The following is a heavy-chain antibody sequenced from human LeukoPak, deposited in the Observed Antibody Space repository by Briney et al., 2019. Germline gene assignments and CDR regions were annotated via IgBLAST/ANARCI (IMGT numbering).Heavy chain of an antibody. CDR2: ISTYNGNT. D-gene: IGHD1-26*01. CDR3: ARDEVVGAHSRGAYWYFDL. V-gene: IGHV1-18*01. J-gene: IGHJ2*01. CDR1: GYTFTNYG. Sequence: GASVKVSCKASGYTFTNYGISWVRQAPGQGLEWMGWISTYNGNTNYAQKFQGRVTMTRDTSTSTVYMELSSLRSEDTAVYYCARDEVVGAHSRGAYWYFDLWGRGTLVTVSS.